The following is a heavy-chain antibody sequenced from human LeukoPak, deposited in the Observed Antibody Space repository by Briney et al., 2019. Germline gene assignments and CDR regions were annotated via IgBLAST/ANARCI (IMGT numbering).Heavy chain of an antibody. Sequence: GGSLRLSGAASGIIFTNYWMTLVRQAPGAVLALVARIIQDGNDKYYMDSVKGRFTISRDNAKNSLFLQMNSLRAEDTAVYYCAREGGPIGFWSGIFDFWGQGTLVTVSS. CDR2: IIQDGNDK. CDR3: AREGGPIGFWSGIFDF. CDR1: GIIFTNYW. D-gene: IGHD3-3*01. V-gene: IGHV3-7*01. J-gene: IGHJ4*02.